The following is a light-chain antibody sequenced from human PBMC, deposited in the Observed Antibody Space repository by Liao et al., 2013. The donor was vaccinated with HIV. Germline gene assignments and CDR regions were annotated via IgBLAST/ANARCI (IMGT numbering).Light chain of an antibody. CDR1: SVGGTS. CDR3: QVWDGSSDHHV. Sequence: SYELTQPPSVSVAPGKTAMITCGGDSVGGTSVHWYRQKPGQAPLLVIYFDSDRPSGIPERFSGSNSGSTATLTISRVEAGDEADYYCQVWDGSSDHHVFGTGTKVTVL. J-gene: IGLJ1*01. CDR2: FDS. V-gene: IGLV3-21*04.